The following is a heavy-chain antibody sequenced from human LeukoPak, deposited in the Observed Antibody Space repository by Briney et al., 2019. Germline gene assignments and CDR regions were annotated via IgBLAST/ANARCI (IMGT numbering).Heavy chain of an antibody. CDR1: GGSISSYY. CDR3: ARDRIAAAGV. D-gene: IGHD6-13*01. J-gene: IGHJ4*02. V-gene: IGHV4-59*12. Sequence: SETLSLTCTVSGGSISSYYWSWIRQPPGKGLEWIGEIYHSGSTNYNPSLKSRVTISVDKSKNQFSLKLSSVTAADTAVYYCARDRIAAAGVWGQGTLVTVSS. CDR2: IYHSGST.